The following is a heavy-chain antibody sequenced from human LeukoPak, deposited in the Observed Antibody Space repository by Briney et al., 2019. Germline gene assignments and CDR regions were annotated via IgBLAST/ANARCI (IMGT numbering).Heavy chain of an antibody. CDR2: IHPTVGDT. V-gene: IGHV1-46*01. D-gene: IGHD6-25*01. Sequence: GASVTVSCKASGYTFTSYYLHWVRQAPGQGLEWMGLIHPTVGDTTYAQKFQGRVTMTRDMSTGTVYMDLSSLRSEDTAVYYCARYGFSSVWQGGWHAFDIWGQGTTVTVSS. CDR3: ARYGFSSVWQGGWHAFDI. J-gene: IGHJ3*02. CDR1: GYTFTSYY.